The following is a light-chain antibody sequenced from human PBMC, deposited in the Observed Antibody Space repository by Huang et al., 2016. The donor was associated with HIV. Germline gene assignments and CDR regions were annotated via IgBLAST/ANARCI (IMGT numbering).Light chain of an antibody. CDR3: LQDFNYPRT. J-gene: IGKJ1*01. CDR1: QAIRND. V-gene: IGKV1-6*01. Sequence: AIQMTQSPSSLSASVGDRVTITCRASQAIRNDLGWYQHRPGKAPKLLIYAASELQSGVPLRFRGSGSGTDFTLTISSVQPEDVGTYYCLQDFNYPRTFGQGTTVKI. CDR2: AAS.